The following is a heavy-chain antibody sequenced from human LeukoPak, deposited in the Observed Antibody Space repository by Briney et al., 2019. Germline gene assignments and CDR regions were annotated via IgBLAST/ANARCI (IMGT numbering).Heavy chain of an antibody. V-gene: IGHV7-4-1*02. CDR2: INTNTGNP. D-gene: IGHD6-19*01. CDR1: GYTFTSYA. CDR3: AIDQPVAGVSNFDS. Sequence: ASVKVSCKASGYTFTSYAMNWVRQAPGQGLEWMGWINTNTGNPTYAQGFTGRFVFSLDTSVSTAYLQISSLKAEDTAVYYCAIDQPVAGVSNFDSWGQGTLVTVSS. J-gene: IGHJ4*02.